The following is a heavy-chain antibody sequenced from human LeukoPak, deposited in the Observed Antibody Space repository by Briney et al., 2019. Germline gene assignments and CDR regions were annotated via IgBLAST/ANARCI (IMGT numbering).Heavy chain of an antibody. D-gene: IGHD6-13*01. Sequence: SGGSLRLSCAASGFTFSSYAMSWVRQAPGKGLEWVSAISGSGGSTYYADSVKGRFTISRDNSKNTLYLQMNSLRAEDTAVYYCAKYPTYSSSQYYFDYWGQGTLVTVSS. V-gene: IGHV3-23*01. CDR2: ISGSGGST. J-gene: IGHJ4*02. CDR3: AKYPTYSSSQYYFDY. CDR1: GFTFSSYA.